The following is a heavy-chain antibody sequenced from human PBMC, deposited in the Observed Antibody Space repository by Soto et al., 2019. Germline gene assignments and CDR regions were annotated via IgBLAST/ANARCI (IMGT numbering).Heavy chain of an antibody. V-gene: IGHV5-51*01. J-gene: IGHJ4*02. D-gene: IGHD1-26*01. CDR1: GYTFTRYW. CDR2: IYPEDSDT. Sequence: ESLKISCQGSGYTFTRYWIGWVRQMPGKGLEWMGIIYPEDSDTRYSPSFQGQVTISADKSISTAYLQWSSLKASDTATYYCILPTTGCHCDYWGQGTLVTVSS. CDR3: ILPTTGCHCDY.